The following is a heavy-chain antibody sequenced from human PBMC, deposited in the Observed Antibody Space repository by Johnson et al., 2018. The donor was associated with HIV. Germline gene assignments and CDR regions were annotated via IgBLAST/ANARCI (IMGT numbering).Heavy chain of an antibody. CDR2: IKQDGSER. J-gene: IGHJ3*02. D-gene: IGHD6-13*01. Sequence: VQLVESGGGLVQPGGSLRLSCAASGFTFSSYWMTWVRQATGKGLEWVANIKQDGSERYYADSVKGRFTISRDNSKNTLYLQMNSLRADDTAVYYCARECASTRWTYGIDIWGQGTMVTVSS. V-gene: IGHV3-7*01. CDR1: GFTFSSYW. CDR3: ARECASTRWTYGIDI.